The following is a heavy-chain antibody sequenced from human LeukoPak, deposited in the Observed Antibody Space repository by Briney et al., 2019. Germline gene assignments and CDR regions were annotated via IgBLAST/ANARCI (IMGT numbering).Heavy chain of an antibody. CDR2: ISGSGGST. V-gene: IGHV3-23*01. Sequence: PGGSLRLSSAASGFTFSSYAMSWVRPAPGKGLEWVSAISGSGGSTYYADSVKGRFTISRDNSKNTLYLQMNSLRAEDTAVYYCAKFGYSSGYGYWGQGTLVTVSS. CDR3: AKFGYSSGYGY. D-gene: IGHD6-19*01. CDR1: GFTFSSYA. J-gene: IGHJ4*02.